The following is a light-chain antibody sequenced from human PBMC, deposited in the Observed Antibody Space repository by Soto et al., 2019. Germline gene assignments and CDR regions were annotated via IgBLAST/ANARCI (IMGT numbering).Light chain of an antibody. CDR1: TSNIGSNF. CDR3: QAYDYILTASV. J-gene: IGLJ3*02. CDR2: SNN. Sequence: QSVLTQPPSASGTPGQRVTISCSGSTSNIGSNFVFWYQQLPGTAPTLLIYSNNQRPSGVPDRFSGSKSGTSVSLAISGLRSEDEADYYCQAYDYILTASVFGGGTKLTV. V-gene: IGLV1-47*02.